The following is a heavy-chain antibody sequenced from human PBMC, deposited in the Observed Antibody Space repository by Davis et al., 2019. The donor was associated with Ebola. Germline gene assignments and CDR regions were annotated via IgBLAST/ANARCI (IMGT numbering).Heavy chain of an antibody. V-gene: IGHV4-59*12. Sequence: MPSETLSLTCTVSGGSISSSYWSWIRQPPGKGLEWIGYIYYSESSNYNPSLKSRVTISVDTSKNQFSLKLSSVTAADTAVYYCARARIWFGELLSNWYFDLWGRGTLVTVSS. J-gene: IGHJ2*01. CDR2: IYYSESS. CDR1: GGSISSSY. D-gene: IGHD3-10*01. CDR3: ARARIWFGELLSNWYFDL.